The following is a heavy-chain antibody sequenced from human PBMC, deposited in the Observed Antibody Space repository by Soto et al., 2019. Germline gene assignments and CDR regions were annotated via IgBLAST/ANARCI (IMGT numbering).Heavy chain of an antibody. CDR3: ARLVSSSTNYGMDV. Sequence: PGESLKISGKGSGYSFTSYWIGWVRQMPGKGLEWMGRIDPSDSYTNYSPSFQGHVTISADKSISTAYLQWSSLKASDTAMYYCARLVSSSTNYGMDVWGQGTTVTVSS. D-gene: IGHD6-6*01. CDR1: GYSFTSYW. CDR2: IDPSDSYT. V-gene: IGHV5-10-1*01. J-gene: IGHJ6*02.